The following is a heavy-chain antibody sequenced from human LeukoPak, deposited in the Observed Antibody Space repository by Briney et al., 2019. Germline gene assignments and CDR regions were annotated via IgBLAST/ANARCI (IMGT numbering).Heavy chain of an antibody. Sequence: GGSLRLSCAASGVTFSSYGMHWVRQAPGKGLEWVAVISYDGSNKYYADSVKGRFTISRDNSKNTLYLQMNSLGVEDTAIYFCAKGGATSPFDYWGQGSLVTVSS. CDR3: AKGGATSPFDY. J-gene: IGHJ4*02. CDR2: ISYDGSNK. V-gene: IGHV3-30*18. D-gene: IGHD5-12*01. CDR1: GVTFSSYG.